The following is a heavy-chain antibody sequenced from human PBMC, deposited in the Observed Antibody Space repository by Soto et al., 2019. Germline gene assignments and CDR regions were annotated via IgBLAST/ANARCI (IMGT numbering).Heavy chain of an antibody. J-gene: IGHJ1*01. V-gene: IGHV1-18*01. CDR1: GYTFTTYG. CDR3: ARDFYSSGFPEYFQP. D-gene: IGHD6-19*01. CDR2: ISAFNGNT. Sequence: QVQLVQSGAEVKKPGASVKVSCKASGYTFTTYGINWVRQAPGQGLEWMGWISAFNGNTNYAQKLQVRVTMTTDTSTSTAYMELRSLRSDDTAVYYCARDFYSSGFPEYFQPWGQGTLVTVSS.